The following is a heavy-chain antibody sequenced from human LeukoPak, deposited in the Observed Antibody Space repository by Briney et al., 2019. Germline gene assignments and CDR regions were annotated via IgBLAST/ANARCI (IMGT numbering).Heavy chain of an antibody. CDR3: ARVSWFALVPALYYYYMDV. D-gene: IGHD3-10*01. CDR1: GGSISSYY. V-gene: IGHV4-59*01. Sequence: PSETLSLTCTVSGGSISSYYWSWIRQPPGKGLEWIGYIYYSGSTNYNPSLKSRVTISVDTSKNQFSLKLSSVTAADTAVYYCARVSWFALVPALYYYYMDVWGKGTTVTVSS. J-gene: IGHJ6*03. CDR2: IYYSGST.